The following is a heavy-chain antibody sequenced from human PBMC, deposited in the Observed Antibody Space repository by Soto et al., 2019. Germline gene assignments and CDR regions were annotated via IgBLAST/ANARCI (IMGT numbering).Heavy chain of an antibody. CDR1: GFTFSDYA. Sequence: QVQLVESGGGVVQPGTSLRLSCAASGFTFSDYAMHWVRQAPGKGLEWVAVISYDGRYKFYADSVQGRFTISRDDSKNTLDLQANRLRPEDTAVYHCARPTIATRPSPIDYWGQGTLVTVSS. D-gene: IGHD6-6*01. CDR3: ARPTIATRPSPIDY. J-gene: IGHJ4*02. CDR2: ISYDGRYK. V-gene: IGHV3-30*04.